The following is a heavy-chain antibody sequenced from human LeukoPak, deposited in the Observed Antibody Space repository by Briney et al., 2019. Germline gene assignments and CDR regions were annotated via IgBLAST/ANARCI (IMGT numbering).Heavy chain of an antibody. Sequence: SETLSLTCAVYGGSFSGYYWSWIRQPPGKGLEWIGEINHSGSTNYNPSLKSRVTISVDTSKNQFSLKLSSVTAADTAVYYCARKLSDFWSGYYPRPCNWFDPWGQGTLVTVSS. D-gene: IGHD3-3*01. V-gene: IGHV4-34*01. CDR2: INHSGST. CDR3: ARKLSDFWSGYYPRPCNWFDP. J-gene: IGHJ5*02. CDR1: GGSFSGYY.